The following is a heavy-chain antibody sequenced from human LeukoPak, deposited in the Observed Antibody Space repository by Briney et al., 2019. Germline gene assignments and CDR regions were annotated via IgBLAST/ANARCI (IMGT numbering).Heavy chain of an antibody. CDR1: GGSISSYY. V-gene: IGHV4-59*01. Sequence: SETLSLTCAVSGGSISSYYWSWIRQPPGKGLEWIGYIYYSGSTKYNPSLKSRVTISVDTSKNQFSLKLSSVTAADTAVYYCARDLIGGSPGNGFDIWGQGTMVTVSS. D-gene: IGHD1-26*01. J-gene: IGHJ3*02. CDR3: ARDLIGGSPGNGFDI. CDR2: IYYSGST.